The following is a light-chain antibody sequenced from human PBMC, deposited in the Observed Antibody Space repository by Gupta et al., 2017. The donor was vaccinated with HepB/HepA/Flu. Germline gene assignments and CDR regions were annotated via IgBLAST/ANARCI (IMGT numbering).Light chain of an antibody. CDR2: DTT. CDR3: LLSYSATHVV. CDR1: TGAVTSGHY. V-gene: IGLV7-46*01. Sequence: QPVVTQEPSFTVSSGGPVMLTFGSSTGAVTSGHYPYWFQQKPGQAPRTLIYDTTNKQSWTPARFSGSLLGGKAALTLSGAQPEDEAEYYCLLSYSATHVVFGGGTKLTVL. J-gene: IGLJ2*01.